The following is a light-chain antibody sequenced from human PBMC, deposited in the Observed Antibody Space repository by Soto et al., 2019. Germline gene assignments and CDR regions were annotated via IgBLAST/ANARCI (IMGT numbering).Light chain of an antibody. V-gene: IGKV3-20*01. CDR3: QQYDSSPRT. CDR1: QSVSNNY. J-gene: IGKJ1*01. Sequence: ASQSVSNNYLAWYQQKPGQAPRLLIYGASNRAADIPDRFSGSGSGTDFTLTINRLEPEDFAVYYCQQYDSSPRTFGQGTKVDIK. CDR2: GAS.